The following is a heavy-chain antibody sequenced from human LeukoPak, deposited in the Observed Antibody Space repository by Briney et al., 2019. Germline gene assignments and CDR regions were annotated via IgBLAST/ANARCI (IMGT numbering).Heavy chain of an antibody. CDR2: INHSGST. CDR1: GGSFSGYF. D-gene: IGHD1-1*01. V-gene: IGHV4-34*01. Sequence: SETLSLTCAVYGGSFSGYFWSWIRQPPGKGLEWIGEINHSGSTNYNPSLKSRVTISVDTSKNQFSLKLSSVTAADTAVYYCPRGREYKRMFDYWGQGTLVTVSS. CDR3: PRGREYKRMFDY. J-gene: IGHJ4*02.